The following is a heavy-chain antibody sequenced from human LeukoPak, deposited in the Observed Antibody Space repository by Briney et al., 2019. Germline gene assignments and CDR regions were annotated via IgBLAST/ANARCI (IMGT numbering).Heavy chain of an antibody. CDR3: AKGLRGVLAVAGTPDY. CDR2: IGSSGGFT. J-gene: IGHJ4*02. CDR1: GSTFSTYA. V-gene: IGHV3-23*01. D-gene: IGHD6-19*01. Sequence: GGSLRLSCTASGSTFSTYAMSWVRQAPGKGLEWVSVIGSSGGFTYYADSVKGRFTISRDNSRNILYLQMNSLRAEDTAVYYCAKGLRGVLAVAGTPDYWGQGTLVTVSS.